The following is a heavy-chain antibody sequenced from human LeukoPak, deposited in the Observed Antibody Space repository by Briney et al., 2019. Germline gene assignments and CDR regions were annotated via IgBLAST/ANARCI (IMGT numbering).Heavy chain of an antibody. CDR1: GFTFSSYA. CDR2: KSYDGSNK. J-gene: IGHJ4*02. Sequence: GRSLRLSCAASGFTFSSYAMHWVRQAPGKGLEWVAVKSYDGSNKYYADSVKGRFTISRDNSKNTLYLQMNSLRAEDTAVYYRARYGIRYSGYDIDYWGQGTLVTVSS. V-gene: IGHV3-30-3*01. D-gene: IGHD5-12*01. CDR3: ARYGIRYSGYDIDY.